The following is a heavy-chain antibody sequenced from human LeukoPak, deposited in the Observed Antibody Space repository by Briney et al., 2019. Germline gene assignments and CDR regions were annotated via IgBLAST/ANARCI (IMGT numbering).Heavy chain of an antibody. CDR1: GFTVSSNY. Sequence: GGSLRLSCAASGFTVSSNYMSWVRQAPGKGLEWVSTLSGSGITTYYADSVKGRFTISRDNSKNTLYLQMNSLRAEDTAVYYCAKGIYSSGWSYFDYWGHGTLVTVSS. CDR2: LSGSGITT. J-gene: IGHJ4*01. V-gene: IGHV3-23*01. CDR3: AKGIYSSGWSYFDY. D-gene: IGHD6-19*01.